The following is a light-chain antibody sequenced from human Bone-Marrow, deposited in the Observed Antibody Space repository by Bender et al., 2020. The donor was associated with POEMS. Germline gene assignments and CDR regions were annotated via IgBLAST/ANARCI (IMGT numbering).Light chain of an antibody. CDR2: EGT. V-gene: IGLV2-23*01. CDR3: CSVATSDAYV. CDR1: TSDVGSSKY. Sequence: QSALTQPASVSGSPGQSITISCTGTTSDVGSSKYVFWYQQYPGKAPRLMIYEGTERPSGVSSRFSASKSDNTASLTISGLQAEDEADYYCCSVATSDAYVFGTGTKVTV. J-gene: IGLJ1*01.